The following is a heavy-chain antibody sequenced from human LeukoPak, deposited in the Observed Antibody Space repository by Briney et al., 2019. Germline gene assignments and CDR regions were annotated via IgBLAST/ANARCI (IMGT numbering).Heavy chain of an antibody. V-gene: IGHV1-8*01. Sequence: GASVKVSCKASGYTFTSFDINWVRQATGQGLEWMGWMNPNSGNTGCAQKFQGRVTMTRNTSITTAYMELSSLRSEDTAVYYCASSRNGAGSSSGFEYWGQGTLVAASS. J-gene: IGHJ4*02. CDR1: GYTFTSFD. D-gene: IGHD6-13*01. CDR2: MNPNSGNT. CDR3: ASSRNGAGSSSGFEY.